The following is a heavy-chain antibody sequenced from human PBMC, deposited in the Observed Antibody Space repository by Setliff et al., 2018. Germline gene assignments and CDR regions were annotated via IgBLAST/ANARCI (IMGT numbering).Heavy chain of an antibody. Sequence: SETLSLTCNVSGGSVSSTSHYWGWIRQPAGEGLEWIGRIDISGTTNYNPSLKSRVTMSLDSSKNQFSLKLKSVTAADTAVYYFRLAHCNDTSCEEALDYWSQGTLVTVSS. CDR1: GGSVSSTSHY. CDR2: IDISGTT. V-gene: IGHV4-61*02. D-gene: IGHD2-2*01. CDR3: RLAHCNDTSCEEALDY. J-gene: IGHJ4*02.